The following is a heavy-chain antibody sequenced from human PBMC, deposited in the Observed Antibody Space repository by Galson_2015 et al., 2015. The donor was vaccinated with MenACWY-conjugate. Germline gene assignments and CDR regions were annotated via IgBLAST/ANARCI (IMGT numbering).Heavy chain of an antibody. CDR2: ISYDGKDK. V-gene: IGHV3-30*01. Sequence: SLRLSCAASGFNFNMYSLHWIRQAPGKGLEWVAAISYDGKDKFYGDSVKGRFIILRDNSKNTVYLQMNSLRGEDTGVYFCARVGQERRTLLPNFDGWGQATRVTVSS. CDR1: GFNFNMYS. D-gene: IGHD3-22*01. CDR3: ARVGQERRTLLPNFDG. J-gene: IGHJ4*02.